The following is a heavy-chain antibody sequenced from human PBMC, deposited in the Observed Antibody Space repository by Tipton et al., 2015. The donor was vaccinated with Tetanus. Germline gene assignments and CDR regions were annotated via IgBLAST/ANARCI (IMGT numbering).Heavy chain of an antibody. J-gene: IGHJ4*02. V-gene: IGHV4-39*02. CDR2: TSYSGRT. CDR1: GGSMSAGGHY. CDR3: ARLREIVSRSGWAFDY. Sequence: TLSLTCIVSGGSMSAGGHYGAWIRQSPGKGLEWIGSTSYSGRTYYSPSLKSRVTMSVDTSKKDFSVRLGSVTAADTAVYYCARLREIVSRSGWAFDYWGQGILVSVAS. D-gene: IGHD5/OR15-5a*01.